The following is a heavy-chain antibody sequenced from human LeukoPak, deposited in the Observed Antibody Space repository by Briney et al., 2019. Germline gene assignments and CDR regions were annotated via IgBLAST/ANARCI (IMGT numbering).Heavy chain of an antibody. CDR3: ARSKVYPNDY. Sequence: GASVKVSCKASGYTFTVFYMHWVRQAPGQGLEWMGWINPNSGGTNYAQKFQGRVTMTRDTSISTVYMELSRLRSDDTAVYYCARSKVYPNDYWGQGTLVTVSP. J-gene: IGHJ4*02. CDR2: INPNSGGT. CDR1: GYTFTVFY. V-gene: IGHV1-2*02. D-gene: IGHD1-14*01.